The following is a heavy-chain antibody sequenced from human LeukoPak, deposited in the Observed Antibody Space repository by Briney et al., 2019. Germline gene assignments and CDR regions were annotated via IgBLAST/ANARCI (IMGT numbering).Heavy chain of an antibody. CDR1: GGSFSGYY. CDR3: ARGRIMRRWDYSSSSRGYYHYGMDD. Sequence: SETLSLTCAVYGGSFSGYYWSWIRQPPGKGLGWIGEINHSGSTNYNPSLKSRVTISVDTSKNQFSLKLSSVTAADTAVYYCARGRIMRRWDYSSSSRGYYHYGMDDWGQGTTVTVSS. J-gene: IGHJ6*02. D-gene: IGHD6-6*01. V-gene: IGHV4-34*01. CDR2: INHSGST.